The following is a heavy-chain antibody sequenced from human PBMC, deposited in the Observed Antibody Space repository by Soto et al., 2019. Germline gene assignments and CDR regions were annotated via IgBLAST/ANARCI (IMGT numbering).Heavy chain of an antibody. CDR1: GGYISGSDYY. J-gene: IGHJ1*01. CDR2: IYHTGES. Sequence: SETLSLTCIVSGGYISGSDYYWGWIRQSPGKGLEWIGSIYHTGESYYKSSLRSRLTISVDTSKNQFYLHLRSLTAADTAVYYCASKGYRIWGQGTQVTVSS. CDR3: ASKGYRI. V-gene: IGHV4-39*01. D-gene: IGHD3-16*02.